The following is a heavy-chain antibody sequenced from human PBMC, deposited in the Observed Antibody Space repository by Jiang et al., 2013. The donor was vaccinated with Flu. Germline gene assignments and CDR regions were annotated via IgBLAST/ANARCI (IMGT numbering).Heavy chain of an antibody. V-gene: IGHV4-59*12. Sequence: GSGLVKPSETLSLTCTVSGGSISSYYWSWVRQPPGKGLEWIGEIYRYGSTNYNPSLKSRVSVSVDKSNNQFSLDLRSVTAADTAFYYCTRGTEYYEDSRGSTRHFDSWGQGTLVTVSS. CDR3: TRGTEYYEDSRGSTRHFDS. J-gene: IGHJ4*02. CDR2: IYRYGST. D-gene: IGHD3-22*01. CDR1: GGSISSYY.